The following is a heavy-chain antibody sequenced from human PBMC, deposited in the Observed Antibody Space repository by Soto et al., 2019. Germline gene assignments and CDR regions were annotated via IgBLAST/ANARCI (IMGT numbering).Heavy chain of an antibody. Sequence: QVQLVQSGAEVKKPGSSVKVSCKASGGTFSSYAISWVRQAPGQGLEWMGGIIPICGTANYAQKFQGRVTITADESTSTAYMEWSSLRSEDTAVYFCARSSDYYDSSGSLPYYYYYGMDVWGQGTTVTVSS. CDR1: GGTFSSYA. CDR3: ARSSDYYDSSGSLPYYYYYGMDV. CDR2: IIPICGTA. V-gene: IGHV1-69*01. J-gene: IGHJ6*02. D-gene: IGHD3-22*01.